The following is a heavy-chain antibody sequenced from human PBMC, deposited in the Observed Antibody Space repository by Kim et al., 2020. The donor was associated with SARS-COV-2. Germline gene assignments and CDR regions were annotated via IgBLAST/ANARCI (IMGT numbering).Heavy chain of an antibody. CDR3: ASRGYGSIDY. CDR1: GFSFSSYG. CDR2: IWYAGSNK. Sequence: GGSLRLSCAASGFSFSSYGMPWVRQAPGKGLEWVAVIWYAGSNKYYADVVKGRSITTSDNYKNTQYLQMNSMRAEDTAVYYCASRGYGSIDY. V-gene: IGHV3-33*01. J-gene: IGHJ4*01. D-gene: IGHD6-13*01.